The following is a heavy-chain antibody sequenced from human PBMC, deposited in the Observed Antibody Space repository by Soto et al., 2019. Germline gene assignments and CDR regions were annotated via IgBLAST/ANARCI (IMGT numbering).Heavy chain of an antibody. Sequence: ASVKVSCKASGYTFTTYGISWVRQAPGQGLEWVGLIRVYNGYTNFAQHLQGRVTMTIDPAADTAYMELRSLRSDDTAIYYCARANPQLYGDYGPHYYSMDVWGQGASVTVSS. V-gene: IGHV1-18*01. CDR3: ARANPQLYGDYGPHYYSMDV. J-gene: IGHJ6*02. D-gene: IGHD4-17*01. CDR2: IRVYNGYT. CDR1: GYTFTTYG.